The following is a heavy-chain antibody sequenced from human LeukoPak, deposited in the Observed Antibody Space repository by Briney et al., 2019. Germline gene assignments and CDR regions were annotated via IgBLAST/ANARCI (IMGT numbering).Heavy chain of an antibody. V-gene: IGHV3-30*04. Sequence: GGSLRLSCAASGSTFSTDAMHWVRQAPGKGLEWVAVISDDGSKIYYADSVKGRFTISRDNSKNTLYLQINSLRHDDTAVYYCARPPEKGTVADWGQGTLVTVSS. J-gene: IGHJ4*02. CDR1: GSTFSTDA. D-gene: IGHD6-19*01. CDR3: ARPPEKGTVAD. CDR2: ISDDGSKI.